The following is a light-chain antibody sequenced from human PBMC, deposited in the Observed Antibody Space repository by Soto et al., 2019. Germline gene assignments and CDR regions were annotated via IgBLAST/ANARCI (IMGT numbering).Light chain of an antibody. V-gene: IGKV3-20*01. J-gene: IGKJ1*01. CDR3: QQYDSSWT. CDR2: GVS. Sequence: EIVLTQSPGTLSLSPGERATLSCRASQSVPSNFLAWYQQKPGQAPILLIYGVSRRATGIPDRFSGSGSGTDFTLTSSRLEPEDLAVYYCQQYDSSWTFGQGTKVEIK. CDR1: QSVPSNF.